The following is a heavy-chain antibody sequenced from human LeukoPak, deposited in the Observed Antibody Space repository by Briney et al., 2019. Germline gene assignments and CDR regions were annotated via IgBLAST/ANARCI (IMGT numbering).Heavy chain of an antibody. CDR2: MNPNSGNT. J-gene: IGHJ2*01. Sequence: ASVKVSCKASGYTFTSYDINWVRQATGQGLEWMGWMNPNSGNTGYAQKFQGRVTMTRNTSISTAYMELSSLRSEDTAVYYCARDGATATTRFWYFDLWGRGTLVTVSS. D-gene: IGHD4-17*01. CDR1: GYTFTSYD. V-gene: IGHV1-8*01. CDR3: ARDGATATTRFWYFDL.